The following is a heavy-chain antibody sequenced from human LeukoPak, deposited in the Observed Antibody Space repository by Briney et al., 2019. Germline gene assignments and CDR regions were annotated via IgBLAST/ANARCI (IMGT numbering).Heavy chain of an antibody. Sequence: SETLSLTCTVSGGSINGYYWSWIRQSPGKGLESLGYIYYTGSTSYNPSLKSRVTISVDTSKNQFSLKLSSVTAADTAVYYCARGLRGYSGYAVWGQGTLVTVSS. CDR3: ARGLRGYSGYAV. CDR2: IYYTGST. D-gene: IGHD5-12*01. V-gene: IGHV4-59*12. CDR1: GGSINGYY. J-gene: IGHJ4*02.